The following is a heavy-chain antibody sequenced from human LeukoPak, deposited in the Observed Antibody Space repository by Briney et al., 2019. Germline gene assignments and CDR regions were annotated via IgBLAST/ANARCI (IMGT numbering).Heavy chain of an antibody. CDR2: IYYSGST. V-gene: IGHV4-39*01. J-gene: IGHJ4*02. CDR3: ARQNLYYYGSASYNDY. CDR1: GGSISSGSYY. D-gene: IGHD3-10*01. Sequence: PSETLSLTRTVSGGSISSGSYYWGWIRQPPWKGLEWIGSIYYSGSTYYNPSLKSRVTISVDTSKNQFSLKLSSVTAADTAVYYCARQNLYYYGSASYNDYWGQGTLVTVSS.